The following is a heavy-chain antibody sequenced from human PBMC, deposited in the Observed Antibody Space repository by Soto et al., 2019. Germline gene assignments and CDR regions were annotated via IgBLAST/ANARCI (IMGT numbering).Heavy chain of an antibody. CDR2: IYTGGST. CDR1: GFTVSSNY. V-gene: IGHV3-53*01. J-gene: IGHJ6*02. Sequence: GGSLRLSCAASGFTVSSNYMTWVRQAPGKGLEWVSVIYTGGSTYYADSVKGRFTISRDYSKNTLYLQMNSLRADDTAVYYCARVGYYDTSAYVPIYGMDVWGLGTTVTVSS. CDR3: ARVGYYDTSAYVPIYGMDV. D-gene: IGHD3-22*01.